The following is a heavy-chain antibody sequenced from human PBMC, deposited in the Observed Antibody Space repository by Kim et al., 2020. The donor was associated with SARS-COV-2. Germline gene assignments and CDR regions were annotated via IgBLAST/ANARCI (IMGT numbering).Heavy chain of an antibody. D-gene: IGHD4-4*01. Sequence: SETLSLTCTVSGYSISSGYYWGWIRQPPGKGLEWIGSIYHSGSTYYNPSLKSRVTISVDTSKNQFSLKLSSVTAADTAVYYCARYSYYAAFDIWGQGTMV. CDR1: GYSISSGYY. V-gene: IGHV4-38-2*02. CDR2: IYHSGST. J-gene: IGHJ3*02. CDR3: ARYSYYAAFDI.